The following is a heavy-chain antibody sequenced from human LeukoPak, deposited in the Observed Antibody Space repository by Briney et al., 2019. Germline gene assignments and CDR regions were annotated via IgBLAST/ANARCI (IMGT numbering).Heavy chain of an antibody. CDR2: FDPEDGET. CDR3: ARRKITMTLRGYFDY. Sequence: GASVKVSCKVSGYTLTELSMHWVRQAPGKGLEWMGGFDPEDGETIYAQKFQGRVTITADESTSTAYMELSSLRSEDTAVYYCARRKITMTLRGYFDYWGQGTLVTVSS. D-gene: IGHD3-22*01. J-gene: IGHJ4*02. V-gene: IGHV1-24*01. CDR1: GYTLTELS.